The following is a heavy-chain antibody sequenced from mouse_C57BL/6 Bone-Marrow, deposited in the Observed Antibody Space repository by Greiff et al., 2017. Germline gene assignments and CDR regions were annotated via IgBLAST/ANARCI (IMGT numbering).Heavy chain of an antibody. CDR3: ARSGSNYVFDY. Sequence: LQESGAELVRPGTSVKVSCKASGYAFTNYLIEWVKQRPGQGLEWIGVINPGSGGTNYNEKFKGKATLTADKSSSTAYMQLSSLTSEDSAVYFCARSGSNYVFDYWGQGTTLTVSS. CDR1: GYAFTNYL. V-gene: IGHV1-54*01. CDR2: INPGSGGT. D-gene: IGHD2-5*01. J-gene: IGHJ2*01.